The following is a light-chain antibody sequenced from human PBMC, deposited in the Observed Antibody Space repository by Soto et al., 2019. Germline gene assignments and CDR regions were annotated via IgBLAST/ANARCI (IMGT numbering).Light chain of an antibody. V-gene: IGKV3-11*01. Sequence: EIVLTQSPSTLSLSPGERATLSCRASQDIDIHLAWYQHKPGQAPRLLIYNASNRPAGIPVRFSGSGSGTDFTLTISSLEPEDFGVYYCQQRRNWLTFGGGTKVEIK. CDR1: QDIDIH. CDR3: QQRRNWLT. CDR2: NAS. J-gene: IGKJ4*01.